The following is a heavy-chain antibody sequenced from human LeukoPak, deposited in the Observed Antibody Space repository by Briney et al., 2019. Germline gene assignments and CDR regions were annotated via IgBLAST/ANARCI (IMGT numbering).Heavy chain of an antibody. V-gene: IGHV3-53*01. CDR3: ARRAGAYSHPYDY. CDR2: IYSGDT. CDR1: GFTVSSNS. J-gene: IGHJ4*02. D-gene: IGHD4/OR15-4a*01. Sequence: GGSLRLSCTVSGFTVSSNSMSWVRQAPGKGLEWVSFIYSGDTHYSDSVKGRFTISRDHSKNTLYLQMNSLRAEDSAVYYCARRAGAYSHPYDYWGQGTLVTVSS.